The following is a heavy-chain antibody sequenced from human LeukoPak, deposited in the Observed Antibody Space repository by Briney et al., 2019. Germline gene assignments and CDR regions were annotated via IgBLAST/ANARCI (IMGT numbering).Heavy chain of an antibody. V-gene: IGHV3-48*04. CDR3: ARGAGMDV. J-gene: IGHJ6*02. CDR2: ISSSSSII. Sequence: GGSLRLSCAASGFTFSSYNMNWVRQVPGKGLEWVSYISSSSSIIHYAEPVKGRFTISRDNAKNSVYLQMNSLRAEDTAVYYCARGAGMDVWGQGTTVTVSS. CDR1: GFTFSSYN.